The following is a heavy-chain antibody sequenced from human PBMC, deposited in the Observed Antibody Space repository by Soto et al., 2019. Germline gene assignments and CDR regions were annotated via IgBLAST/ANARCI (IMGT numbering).Heavy chain of an antibody. CDR2: IYYSGST. CDR3: AGFVVPASRNSDFDY. V-gene: IGHV4-39*01. Sequence: SETLSLTCTVSGISVSTSDYYWGWVRLPPGKGLDWIGNIYYSGSTFYNPSLRSRVTLSVDTSKNQFSLRLNSVTVADTAVYFCAGFVVPASRNSDFDYWGQGTLVTVSS. J-gene: IGHJ4*02. D-gene: IGHD2-15*01. CDR1: GISVSTSDYY.